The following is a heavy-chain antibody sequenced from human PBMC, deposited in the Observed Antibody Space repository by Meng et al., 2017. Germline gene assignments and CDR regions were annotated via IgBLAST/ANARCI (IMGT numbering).Heavy chain of an antibody. CDR2: IYYSGST. CDR3: ARDDPTYYYDSSGYYY. D-gene: IGHD3-22*01. Sequence: SETLSLTCTVSGGSISSYYWSWIRQPPGKGLEWIGYIYYSGSTNYNPSLKSRVTISVDTSKNQFSLKLSSVTAADTAVYYCARDDPTYYYDSSGYYYWGQGTLVTVSS. J-gene: IGHJ4*02. CDR1: GGSISSYY. V-gene: IGHV4-59*01.